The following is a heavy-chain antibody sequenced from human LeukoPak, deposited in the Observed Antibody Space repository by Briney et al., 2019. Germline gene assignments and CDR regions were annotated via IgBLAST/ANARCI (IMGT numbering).Heavy chain of an antibody. CDR1: GGCISSYY. Sequence: SETLSLTCTVSGGCISSYYWSWIRQPPGKGLEWIGYIYYSGSTNYNPSLKSRVTISVDTSKNQFSLKLSSVTAADTAVYYCARDDTYCSSTSYYWVTHYWGQGTLVTVSS. CDR3: ARDDTYCSSTSYYWVTHY. V-gene: IGHV4-59*01. J-gene: IGHJ4*02. CDR2: IYYSGST. D-gene: IGHD2-2*01.